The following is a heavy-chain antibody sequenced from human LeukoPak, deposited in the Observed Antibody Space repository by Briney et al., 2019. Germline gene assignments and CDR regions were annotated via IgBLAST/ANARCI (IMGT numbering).Heavy chain of an antibody. CDR1: GFTFNTYA. Sequence: GGSLRLSCAASGFTFNTYAMTWVRQPPGKGLDWVSVINDSGGNRHYADSVKGRFTISRDNSRNTLFLQMNSLTVDDTAVYYCARSPLGLPNNYMDVWGKGTTVTVSS. D-gene: IGHD2-15*01. V-gene: IGHV3-23*01. J-gene: IGHJ6*03. CDR3: ARSPLGLPNNYMDV. CDR2: INDSGGNR.